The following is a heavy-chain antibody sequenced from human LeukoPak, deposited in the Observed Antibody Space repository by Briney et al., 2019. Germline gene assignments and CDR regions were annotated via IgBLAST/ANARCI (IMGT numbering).Heavy chain of an antibody. CDR2: IKQDGSEK. Sequence: GGSLRLSCAASGFTFSTYWMTWVRQAPGKGLEWVANIKQDGSEKYYVDSVKGRFTISRDNAKNSLYLQMNSLRAEDTAVYYCARAWGYYFAFDIWGQGTMVTVSS. D-gene: IGHD3-22*01. V-gene: IGHV3-7*01. J-gene: IGHJ3*02. CDR1: GFTFSTYW. CDR3: ARAWGYYFAFDI.